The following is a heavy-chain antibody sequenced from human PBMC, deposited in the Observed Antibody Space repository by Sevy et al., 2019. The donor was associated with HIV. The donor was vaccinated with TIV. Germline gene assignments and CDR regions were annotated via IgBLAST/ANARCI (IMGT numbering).Heavy chain of an antibody. CDR3: ARLPKYSYVPQSYYYYYGMDV. D-gene: IGHD5-18*01. CDR2: IYPGDSDT. J-gene: IGHJ6*02. Sequence: GESLKISCKGSGYSFTSYWIGWVRQMPGKGLEWMGIIYPGDSDTRYSRSFQGQVTISAAKSISTAYLQGSSLKASDTAMYYCARLPKYSYVPQSYYYYYGMDVWGQGTTVTVSS. V-gene: IGHV5-51*01. CDR1: GYSFTSYW.